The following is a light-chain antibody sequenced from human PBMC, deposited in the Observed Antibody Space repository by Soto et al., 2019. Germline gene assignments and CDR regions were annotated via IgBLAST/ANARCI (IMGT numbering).Light chain of an antibody. J-gene: IGKJ2*01. CDR1: QSISSE. Sequence: EIVMTQSPATLSVSPGERATLSCRASQSISSELAWYQQKPGQPPRLLIYGASTRATGVPARFTGSGSGSDFTLTISELQSEDFAVYYCQQGHNWPLTFGQGTRLEI. CDR2: GAS. CDR3: QQGHNWPLT. V-gene: IGKV3-15*01.